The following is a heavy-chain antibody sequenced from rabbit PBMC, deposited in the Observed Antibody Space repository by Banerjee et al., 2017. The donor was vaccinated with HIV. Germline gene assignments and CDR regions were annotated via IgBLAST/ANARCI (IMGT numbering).Heavy chain of an antibody. V-gene: IGHV1S43*01. J-gene: IGHJ4*01. Sequence: QQQLEESGGGLVKPGGTLTLTCKASGIDFSSYYYMCWVRQAPGKGLELIACIYTSSGSTWYASWVNGRFTITKTSWTTVTLQMTSLTAADTATYFCARGSFPNWALWGPGTLVTVS. CDR3: ARGSFPNWAL. CDR2: IYTSSGST. CDR1: GIDFSSYYY.